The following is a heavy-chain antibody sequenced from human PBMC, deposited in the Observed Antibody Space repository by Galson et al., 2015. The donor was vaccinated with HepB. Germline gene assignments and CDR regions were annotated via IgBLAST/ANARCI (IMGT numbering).Heavy chain of an antibody. J-gene: IGHJ3*02. D-gene: IGHD3-22*01. V-gene: IGHV2-26*01. Sequence: PALVKPTQTLTLTCTVSGFSLSNARMGVSWIRQPPGKALEWLAHIFSNDEKSYSTSLKSRLTISKDTSKSQVVLTMTNMDPVDTATYYCARMPYYYDSSGFRIVAFDIWGQGTMVTVSS. CDR2: IFSNDEK. CDR1: GFSLSNARMG. CDR3: ARMPYYYDSSGFRIVAFDI.